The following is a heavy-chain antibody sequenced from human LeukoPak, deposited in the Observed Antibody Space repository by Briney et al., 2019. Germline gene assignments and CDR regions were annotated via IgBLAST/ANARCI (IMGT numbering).Heavy chain of an antibody. Sequence: GGSLRLSCAASGFTFSSYWMSWVRQAPGKGLEWVANIKQDGSEKYYVDSVKGRFTISRDNAKNSLYLQVNSLRAEDTAVYYCARDATTTVTTWLYYYYYYMDVWGKGTTVTVSS. J-gene: IGHJ6*03. CDR2: IKQDGSEK. CDR1: GFTFSSYW. V-gene: IGHV3-7*01. CDR3: ARDATTTVTTWLYYYYYYMDV. D-gene: IGHD4-11*01.